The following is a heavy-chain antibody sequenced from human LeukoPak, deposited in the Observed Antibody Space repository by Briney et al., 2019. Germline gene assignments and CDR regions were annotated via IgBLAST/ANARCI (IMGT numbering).Heavy chain of an antibody. J-gene: IGHJ1*01. CDR1: GFSFTHAW. V-gene: IGHV3-15*01. D-gene: IGHD7-27*01. Sequence: PGGSLTLSCTTSGFSFTHAWMNWVRQAPGRGLEWVGRIKSNIDGGASAYGTPVKGRFTVSRDDSKSTLYLHMNALQIEDTAIYYCMSDHLTRGGVEHWGQGTLVTVSS. CDR2: IKSNIDGGAS. CDR3: MSDHLTRGGVEH.